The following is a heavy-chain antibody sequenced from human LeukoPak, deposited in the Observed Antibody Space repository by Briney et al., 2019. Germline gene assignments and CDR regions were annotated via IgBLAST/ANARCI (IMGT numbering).Heavy chain of an antibody. D-gene: IGHD3-9*01. CDR1: GGSFSGYY. Sequence: SETLSLTCAVYGGSFSGYYWSWIRQPPGKGLEWIGEINHSGSTNYNPSLKSRVTISVDTSKNQFSLKLSSVTAADTAVYYCARALNDILTGYYSDYWGQGTLVTVSS. CDR2: INHSGST. J-gene: IGHJ4*02. V-gene: IGHV4-34*01. CDR3: ARALNDILTGYYSDY.